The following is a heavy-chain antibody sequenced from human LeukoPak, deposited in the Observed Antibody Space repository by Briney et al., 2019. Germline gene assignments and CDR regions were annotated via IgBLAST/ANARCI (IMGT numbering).Heavy chain of an antibody. V-gene: IGHV3-23*01. J-gene: IGHJ4*02. CDR1: GFTFSSYA. Sequence: PGGSLRLSCAASGFTFSSYAMSWVRQAPGKGLEWVSAISGSGGSTYYADSVKGRFTISRDNSKNTLYLQMNSLRAEDTAVYYCAKDPSFSLWFGYFDYWGQGTLVAVSS. CDR3: AKDPSFSLWFGYFDY. D-gene: IGHD3-10*01. CDR2: ISGSGGST.